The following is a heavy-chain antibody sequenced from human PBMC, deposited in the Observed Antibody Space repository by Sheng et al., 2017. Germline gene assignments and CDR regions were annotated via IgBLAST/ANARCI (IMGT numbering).Heavy chain of an antibody. CDR2: ISYDGSNK. CDR1: GFTFSSYG. J-gene: IGHJ3*02. Sequence: QVQLVESGGGVVQPGRSLRLSCAASGFTFSSYGMHWVRQATGKGLEWVAVISYDGSNKYYADSVKGRFTISRDNSKNTLYLQMNSLRAEDTAVYYCAKDQGGFSAFDIWGQGTMVTVSS. CDR3: AKDQGGFSAFDI. V-gene: IGHV3-30*18. D-gene: IGHD3-16*01.